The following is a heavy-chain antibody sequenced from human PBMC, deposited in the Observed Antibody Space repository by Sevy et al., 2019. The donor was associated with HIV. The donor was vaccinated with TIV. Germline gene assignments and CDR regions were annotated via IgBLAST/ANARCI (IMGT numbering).Heavy chain of an antibody. CDR1: GGSFSGYY. CDR2: INHSGRT. J-gene: IGHJ4*02. V-gene: IGHV4-34*01. D-gene: IGHD3-22*01. CDR3: GRAGQTMIRPYYFDY. Sequence: SETLSLTCAVYGGSFSGYYWSWIRQPPGKGLEWIGEINHSGRTNYNPSLKSRVTISVDTSKNQFSLKLSSVTAADTAVYYCGRAGQTMIRPYYFDYWGQGTLVTVSS.